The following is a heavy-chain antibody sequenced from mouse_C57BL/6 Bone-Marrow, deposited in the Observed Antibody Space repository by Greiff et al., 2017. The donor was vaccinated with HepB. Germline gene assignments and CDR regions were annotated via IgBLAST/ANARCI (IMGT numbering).Heavy chain of an antibody. D-gene: IGHD2-5*01. J-gene: IGHJ1*03. CDR2: ISDGGSYT. V-gene: IGHV5-4*01. Sequence: EVHLVESGGGLVKPGGSLKLSCAASGFTFSSYAMSWVRQTPEKRLEWVATISDGGSYTYYTDNVKGRVTISRDNAKNNPYLQMSHLKSEDTAMYYCAREGGYRNYFYWDFDVWGTGTTVTVSS. CDR3: AREGGYRNYFYWDFDV. CDR1: GFTFSSYA.